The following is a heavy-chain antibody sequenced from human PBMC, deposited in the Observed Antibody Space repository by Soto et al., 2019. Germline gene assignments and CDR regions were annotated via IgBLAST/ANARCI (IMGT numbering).Heavy chain of an antibody. J-gene: IGHJ4*02. CDR2: IYSGGST. CDR3: ARDSNLGYCSGGSCPPDY. Sequence: GGSLRLSCAASGFTVSSNYMSWVRQAPGKGLEWVSVIYSGGSTYYADSVKGRFTIARDKSKNTLYLQMNSLRAEDTAVYYCARDSNLGYCSGGSCPPDYWGQGTLVTVSS. V-gene: IGHV3-53*01. CDR1: GFTVSSNY. D-gene: IGHD2-15*01.